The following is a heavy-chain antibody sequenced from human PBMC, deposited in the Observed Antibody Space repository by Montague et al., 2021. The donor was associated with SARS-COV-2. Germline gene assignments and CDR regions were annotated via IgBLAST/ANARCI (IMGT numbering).Heavy chain of an antibody. J-gene: IGHJ4*02. D-gene: IGHD5-24*01. Sequence: SETLSLTRTVSGGSISRYFLNWIRQPPGKRPEWIGYVHNSGNTNYKHSLKSRVTISVDTSKNQFSLRLNSVTAADTAIYYCAYTASRDGYNWPLALDYWGQGTLVTVSS. CDR2: VHNSGNT. CDR3: AYTASRDGYNWPLALDY. CDR1: GGSISRYF. V-gene: IGHV4-59*01.